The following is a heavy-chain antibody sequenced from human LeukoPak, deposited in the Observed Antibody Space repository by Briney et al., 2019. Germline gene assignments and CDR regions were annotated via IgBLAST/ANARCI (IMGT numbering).Heavy chain of an antibody. CDR1: GGSISSSSYY. V-gene: IGHV4-39*01. J-gene: IGHJ4*02. CDR2: IYYSGST. D-gene: IGHD6-19*01. Sequence: PSETLSLTCTVSGGSISSSSYYWGWIRQPPGKGLEWIGIIYYSGSTYYNPSLKRRVTISLDTSKNQFSLKLSSVTAADTAVYYCARQTQWLGYYFDYWGQGTLVTVSS. CDR3: ARQTQWLGYYFDY.